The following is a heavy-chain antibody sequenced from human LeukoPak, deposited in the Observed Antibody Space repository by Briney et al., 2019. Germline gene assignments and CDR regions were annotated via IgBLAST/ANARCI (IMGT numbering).Heavy chain of an antibody. CDR2: ISYGGNT. CDR1: GASISSTNDY. V-gene: IGHV4-39*01. J-gene: IGHJ3*02. D-gene: IGHD4-17*01. Sequence: PSETLSLTCSVSGASISSTNDYWAWIRQAPGKGLEWIGSISYGGNTYYRPSLTSRVSIEVDATKNQLSLSLRFVTSADTAVYYCARNRDYDAFDIWGQGTMVTVSS. CDR3: ARNRDYDAFDI.